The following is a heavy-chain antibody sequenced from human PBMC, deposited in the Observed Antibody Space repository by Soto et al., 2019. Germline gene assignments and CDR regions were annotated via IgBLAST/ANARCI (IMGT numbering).Heavy chain of an antibody. J-gene: IGHJ4*02. D-gene: IGHD2-15*01. V-gene: IGHV1-18*04. CDR3: GGSGYCSGGSCYSDY. Sequence: QVQLVQSGAEVKKPGASVKVSCKASGYTFTSYGISWVRQAPGQGLEWMGWISAYNGNTNYAQKLQGRVTMTTDTSTSTAYMELGSLRSDGTAVYYCGGSGYCSGGSCYSDYWGQGTLVTVSS. CDR1: GYTFTSYG. CDR2: ISAYNGNT.